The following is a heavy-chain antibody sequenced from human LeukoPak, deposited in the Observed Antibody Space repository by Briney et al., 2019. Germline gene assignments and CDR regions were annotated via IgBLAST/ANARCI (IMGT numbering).Heavy chain of an antibody. CDR2: ISSSSSYI. CDR1: GFSFSSYS. CDR3: VKGRRRGYAYGTLES. J-gene: IGHJ4*02. D-gene: IGHD5-18*01. Sequence: GGSLRLSCAASGFSFSSYSMNWVRQAPGKGLEWVSSISSSSSYIYYVDSVKGRFTISRDNAKNSLYLQMNGLRTDDTGLYYCVKGRRRGYAYGTLESWGQGTLVTVSS. V-gene: IGHV3-21*04.